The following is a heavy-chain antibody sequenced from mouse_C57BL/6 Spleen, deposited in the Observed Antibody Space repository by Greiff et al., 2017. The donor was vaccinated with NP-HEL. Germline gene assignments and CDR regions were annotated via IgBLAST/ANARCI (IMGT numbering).Heavy chain of an antibody. CDR3: TIRVTTGRDYCDY. V-gene: IGHV1-5*01. CDR1: GYTFTSYW. J-gene: IGHJ2*01. Sequence: VQLQQSGTVLARPGASVKMSCKTSGYTFTSYWMHWVKQRPGQGLEWIGAIYPGNSDTSYNQKFKGKAKLTAVTSASTAYMELSSLTNEDSAVYYCTIRVTTGRDYCDYWGQGTTLTVSS. CDR2: IYPGNSDT. D-gene: IGHD2-2*01.